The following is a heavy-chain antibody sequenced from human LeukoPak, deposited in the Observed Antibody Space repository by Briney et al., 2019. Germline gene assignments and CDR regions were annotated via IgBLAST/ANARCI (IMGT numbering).Heavy chain of an antibody. J-gene: IGHJ4*02. D-gene: IGHD3-22*01. Sequence: SETLSLTCTVSGGSISSSSYYWGWIRQPPGKGLEWIGSIYYSGSTYYNPSLKSRVTISVDTSKNQFSLKLSSVTAADTAVYYCAREGGSYDSSGYYSLHYYFDYWGQGTLVTVSS. V-gene: IGHV4-39*02. CDR2: IYYSGST. CDR1: GGSISSSSYY. CDR3: AREGGSYDSSGYYSLHYYFDY.